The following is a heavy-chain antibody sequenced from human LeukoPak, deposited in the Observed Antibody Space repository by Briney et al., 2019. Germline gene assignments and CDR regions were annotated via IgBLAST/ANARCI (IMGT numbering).Heavy chain of an antibody. V-gene: IGHV4-4*07. CDR2: IYTSGST. CDR1: GGYISSYY. J-gene: IGHJ5*02. CDR3: ARGVGADVRANPEFDP. Sequence: SETLSLTCTVSGGYISSYYWSWIRQPAGKGLEWIRRIYTSGSTNYNPSLKSRVTMSADTPKNQFSLKLSSVTAADTAVYYCARGVGADVRANPEFDPWGQGTLVTVSS. D-gene: IGHD1-26*01.